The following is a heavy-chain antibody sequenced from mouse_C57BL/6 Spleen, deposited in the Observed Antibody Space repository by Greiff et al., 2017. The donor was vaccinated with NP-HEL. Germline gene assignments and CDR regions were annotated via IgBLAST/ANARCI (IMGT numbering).Heavy chain of an antibody. D-gene: IGHD2-5*01. CDR1: GYAFTNYL. CDR3: ASLYYSNFDYYAMDY. Sequence: QVQLQQSGAELVRPGTSVKVSCKASGYAFTNYLIEWVKQRPGQGLEWIGVLNPGSGGTNYNEKFKGKATLTADKSSSTAYMQLSSLTSEDSAVYFCASLYYSNFDYYAMDYWGQGTSVTVSS. V-gene: IGHV1-54*01. J-gene: IGHJ4*01. CDR2: LNPGSGGT.